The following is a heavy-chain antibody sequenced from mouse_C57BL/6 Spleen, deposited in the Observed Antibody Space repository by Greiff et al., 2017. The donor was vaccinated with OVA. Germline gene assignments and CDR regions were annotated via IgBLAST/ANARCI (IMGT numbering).Heavy chain of an antibody. Sequence: DVHLVESGPGLVKPSQSLSLTCSVTGYSITSGYYWNWIRQFPGNKLEWMGYISYDGSNNYNPSLKNRISITRDTSKNQFFLKLNSVTTEDTATYYCARWLLLYAMDYWGQGTSVTVSS. V-gene: IGHV3-6*01. CDR1: GYSITSGYY. CDR3: ARWLLLYAMDY. CDR2: ISYDGSN. D-gene: IGHD2-3*01. J-gene: IGHJ4*01.